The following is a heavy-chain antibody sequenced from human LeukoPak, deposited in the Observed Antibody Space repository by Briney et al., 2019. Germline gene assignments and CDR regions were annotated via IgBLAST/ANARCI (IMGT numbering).Heavy chain of an antibody. CDR3: AKDDAVAAYYYYYYMDV. J-gene: IGHJ6*03. Sequence: GGTLRLSCAASGFTFSSYGMSWVRQAPEKGLEWVSAISGSGGSTYYADSVKGRFAIPRDNSKNTLYLQMNSLRAEDTAVYYCAKDDAVAAYYYYYYMDVWGKGTTVTISS. CDR2: ISGSGGST. D-gene: IGHD6-19*01. V-gene: IGHV3-23*01. CDR1: GFTFSSYG.